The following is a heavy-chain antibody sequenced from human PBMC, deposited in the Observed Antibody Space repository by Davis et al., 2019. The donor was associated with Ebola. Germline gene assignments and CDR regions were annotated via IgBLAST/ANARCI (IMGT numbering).Heavy chain of an antibody. CDR1: GFTFSNAW. CDR2: MSYDGSTK. CDR3: ARRADY. Sequence: GESLKISCAASGFTFSNAWMSWVRQAPGKGLEWVAVMSYDGSTKYYADSVKGRFTVSRDNSKNTVSLQMNSLRAEDTAVYYCARRADYWGQGTLVTVSS. V-gene: IGHV3-30-3*01. J-gene: IGHJ4*02.